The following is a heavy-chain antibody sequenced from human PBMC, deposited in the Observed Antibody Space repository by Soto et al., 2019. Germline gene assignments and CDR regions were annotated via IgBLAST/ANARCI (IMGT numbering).Heavy chain of an antibody. J-gene: IGHJ4*02. CDR3: ARDKRDLRFLEWSYYFGY. V-gene: IGHV3-30-3*01. CDR1: GFTFSTYA. D-gene: IGHD3-3*01. CDR2: ISYDGSNK. Sequence: QVQLVESGGGVVQPGRSLRLSCAASGFTFSTYAMHWVRQAPGKGLEWVAVISYDGSNKYYADSVKGRFTISRDNSKNTLSLQMNSLRAEDTAVYYCARDKRDLRFLEWSYYFGYWGQGTLVTVSS.